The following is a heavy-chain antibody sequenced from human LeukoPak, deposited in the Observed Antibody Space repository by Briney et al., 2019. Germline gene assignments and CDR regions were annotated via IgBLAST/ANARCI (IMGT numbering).Heavy chain of an antibody. V-gene: IGHV3-23*01. Sequence: GGSLRLSCAASGFTFSSYAMSWVRQAPGKGLEWVSAISGSGGATYYADSVKGRFTISRDNSKNTLYLQMNSLRVEDTAVYFCAKDKDTPATAQPQRGYFESWGQGTLVTVSS. D-gene: IGHD2-15*01. CDR2: ISGSGGAT. J-gene: IGHJ4*02. CDR3: AKDKDTPATAQPQRGYFES. CDR1: GFTFSSYA.